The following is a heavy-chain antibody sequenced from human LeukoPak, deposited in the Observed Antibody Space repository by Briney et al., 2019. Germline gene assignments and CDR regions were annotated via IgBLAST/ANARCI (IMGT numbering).Heavy chain of an antibody. CDR1: GGSISSGDYY. J-gene: IGHJ6*02. Sequence: PSETLSLTCTVSGGSISSGDYYWSWIRQPPGKGLEWIGYIYHSGSTYYNPSLKSRVTISVDTSKNQFSLQLNSVTPEDTAVYYCARVGLSSSSWYYYYYGMDVWGQGTTVTVSS. D-gene: IGHD6-13*01. CDR2: IYHSGST. V-gene: IGHV4-30-4*01. CDR3: ARVGLSSSSWYYYYYGMDV.